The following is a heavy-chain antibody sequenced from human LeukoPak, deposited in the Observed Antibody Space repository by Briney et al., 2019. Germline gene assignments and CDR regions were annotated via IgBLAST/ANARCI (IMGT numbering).Heavy chain of an antibody. CDR2: ISGSGGST. V-gene: IGHV3-23*01. J-gene: IGHJ4*02. Sequence: GGSLRLSCAASGFTFSSYAMSWVRQAPGKGPEWVSAISGSGGSTYYADSVKGRFTISRDNSKNTLYLQMNSLRAEDTAVYYCAKDQGLYGSGSHFDYWGQGTLVTVSS. CDR3: AKDQGLYGSGSHFDY. CDR1: GFTFSSYA. D-gene: IGHD3-10*01.